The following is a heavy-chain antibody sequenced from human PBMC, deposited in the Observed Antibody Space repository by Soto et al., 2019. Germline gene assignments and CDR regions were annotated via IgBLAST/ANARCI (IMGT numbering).Heavy chain of an antibody. Sequence: EVQLVESGGGLSQPGGSLRLSCAASGFTVSSNYMSWVRQAPGKGLEWVSVIYIGGSTYYADSVKGRFTISRDNAKNTLYLQMNSLRAEGTSVYYCAIDRVESGYPEYFQHWGQGTLVTVSS. CDR3: AIDRVESGYPEYFQH. J-gene: IGHJ1*01. D-gene: IGHD3-22*01. CDR2: IYIGGST. CDR1: GFTVSSNY. V-gene: IGHV3-53*01.